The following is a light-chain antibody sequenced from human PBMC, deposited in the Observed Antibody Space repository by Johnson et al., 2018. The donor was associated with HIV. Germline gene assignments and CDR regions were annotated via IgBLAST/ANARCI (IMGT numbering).Light chain of an antibody. V-gene: IGLV1-51*02. CDR3: GTWDRSLSAGGG. J-gene: IGLJ1*01. Sequence: QSVLTQPPSVSAAPGQKVTISCSGSTSNIGNNYVSWYQQFPGTAPKLLIYENDKRPSGIPDRFSGSKSGTSATLGITGLQTGDEGDYYCGTWDRSLSAGGGFGTGTKVTVL. CDR2: END. CDR1: TSNIGNNY.